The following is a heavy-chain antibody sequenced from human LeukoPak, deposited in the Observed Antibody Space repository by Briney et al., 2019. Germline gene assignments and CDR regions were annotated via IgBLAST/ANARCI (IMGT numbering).Heavy chain of an antibody. D-gene: IGHD3-10*01. Sequence: PGGSLRLSCAASGVTLSPYGMHWVRQAPGKGLEWVAVTSYEGGTQHYADSVKGRFIISRGNPRNTLYLQMNILRTEDTAVYYCAKEGTPHVSTWYDLWGQGTQVIVSS. CDR1: GVTLSPYG. J-gene: IGHJ5*02. CDR2: TSYEGGTQ. CDR3: AKEGTPHVSTWYDL. V-gene: IGHV3-30*18.